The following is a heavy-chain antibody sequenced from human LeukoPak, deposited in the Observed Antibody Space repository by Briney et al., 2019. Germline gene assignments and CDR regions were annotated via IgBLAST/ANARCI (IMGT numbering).Heavy chain of an antibody. V-gene: IGHV3-53*01. CDR1: GFTFSSYA. CDR2: IHSGGRT. D-gene: IGHD3-22*01. Sequence: GGSLRLSCAASGFTFSSYAMSWVRQAPGKGLEWVSVIHSGGRTYYADSVKGRFTISRDNSKNTLYLQMNGLRAEDTAVYYCAYDSSGPFDYWGQGTLVTVSS. CDR3: AYDSSGPFDY. J-gene: IGHJ4*02.